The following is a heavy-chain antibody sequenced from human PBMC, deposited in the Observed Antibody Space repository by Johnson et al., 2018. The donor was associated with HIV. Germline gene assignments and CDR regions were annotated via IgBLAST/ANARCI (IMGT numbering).Heavy chain of an antibody. CDR1: GFTFSSYA. CDR3: TTDRYAFDI. J-gene: IGHJ3*02. D-gene: IGHD1-1*01. CDR2: ISYDGSNK. V-gene: IGHV3-30-3*01. Sequence: QVQLVESGGGVVQPGRSLRLSCAASGFTFSSYAMHWVRQAPGKGLEWVAVISYDGSNKYYADSVKGRFTISRDDSKNNLYLQMNSLKTEDTAVYYCTTDRYAFDIWGQGTLVTVSS.